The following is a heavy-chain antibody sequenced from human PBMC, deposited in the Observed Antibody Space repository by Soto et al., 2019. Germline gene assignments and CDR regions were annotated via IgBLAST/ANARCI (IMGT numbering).Heavy chain of an antibody. CDR1: GVSIHNSHSF. J-gene: IGHJ5*01. CDR2: VYHNGGA. V-gene: IGHV4-39*01. D-gene: IGHD2-21*01. CDR3: GRVVEGATRHTDPDS. Sequence: TLSLTCTVSGVSIHNSHSFWAWIRQPPGKGLQFIASVYHNGGAHYNSSLKSRVTISVDTANNQVSLRMRSLTAADTAFYYCGRVVEGATRHTDPDSWGQGILVT.